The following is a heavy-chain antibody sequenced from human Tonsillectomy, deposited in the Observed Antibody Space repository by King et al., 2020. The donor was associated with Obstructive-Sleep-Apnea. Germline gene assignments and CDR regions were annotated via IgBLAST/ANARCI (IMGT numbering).Heavy chain of an antibody. D-gene: IGHD3-10*01. J-gene: IGHJ6*02. CDR2: IWYDGSNE. CDR1: GFTFSSYG. CDR3: AKDLGARGRGVNHKYSYYGMDV. V-gene: IGHV3-33*06. Sequence: VQLVESGGGVVQPGRSLRLSCTASGFTFSSYGMHWVRQAPGKGLEWVAVIWYDGSNEYYADSVKGRFTISRDNSKNTLYLQMNSLRAEDTAVYYCAKDLGARGRGVNHKYSYYGMDVWGQGTTVTVSS.